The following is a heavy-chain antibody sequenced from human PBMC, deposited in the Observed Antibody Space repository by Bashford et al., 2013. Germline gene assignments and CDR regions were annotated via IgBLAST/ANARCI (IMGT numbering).Heavy chain of an antibody. J-gene: IGHJ4*02. Sequence: WIRQPPGKGLEWLGAARLYVGTFYNPSLKGRVTISLDTSQNQFSLELVSVTAADTAVYYCTRGGHGANVARFDYWGQGTLVTVSS. CDR2: ARLYVGT. V-gene: IGHV4-39*02. D-gene: IGHD4/OR15-4a*01. CDR3: TRGGHGANVARFDY.